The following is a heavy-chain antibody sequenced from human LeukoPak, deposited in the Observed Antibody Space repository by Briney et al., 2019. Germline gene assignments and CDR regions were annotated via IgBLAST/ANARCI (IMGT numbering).Heavy chain of an antibody. J-gene: IGHJ6*02. CDR2: IRSKAYGGTT. D-gene: IGHD6-6*01. CDR3: TRVGEYSSSSRDYYYGMDV. V-gene: IGHV3-49*03. CDR1: GFTFGDYA. Sequence: GGSLGLSCTASGFTFGDYAMSWFRQAPGKGLEWVGFIRSKAYGGTTEYAASVKGRFTISRDDSKSIAYLQMNSLKTEDTAVYYCTRVGEYSSSSRDYYYGMDVWGQGTTVTVSS.